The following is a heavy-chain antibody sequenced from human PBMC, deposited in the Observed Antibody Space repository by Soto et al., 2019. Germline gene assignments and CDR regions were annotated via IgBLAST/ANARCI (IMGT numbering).Heavy chain of an antibody. CDR3: ARDGGYSYGPFDY. J-gene: IGHJ4*02. CDR2: ISSSSSTI. CDR1: GFTFSSYS. Sequence: EVQLVESGGGLVQPGGSLRLSCAASGFTFSSYSMNWVRQAPGKGLEWVSYISSSSSTIYYADSVKGRFTISRDNAKNSLYRQMNSLRAEDTAVYYCARDGGYSYGPFDYWGQGTLVTVSS. V-gene: IGHV3-48*01. D-gene: IGHD5-18*01.